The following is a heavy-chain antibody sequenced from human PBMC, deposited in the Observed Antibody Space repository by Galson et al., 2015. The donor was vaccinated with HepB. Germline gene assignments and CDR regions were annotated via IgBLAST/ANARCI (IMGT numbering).Heavy chain of an antibody. D-gene: IGHD5-12*01. CDR2: INPSGGST. CDR1: TFTSYY. J-gene: IGHJ6*02. V-gene: IGHV1-46*03. Sequence: TFTSYYMPWVRQAPGQGLEWMGIINPSGGSTSYAQKFQGRVTMTRDTSTSTVYMELSSLRSEDTAVYYCARDPSGYSGYDSGYYYYYGMDVWGQGTTVTVSS. CDR3: ARDPSGYSGYDSGYYYYYGMDV.